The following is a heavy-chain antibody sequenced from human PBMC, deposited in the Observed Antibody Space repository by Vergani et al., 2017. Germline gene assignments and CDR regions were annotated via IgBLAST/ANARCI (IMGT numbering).Heavy chain of an antibody. V-gene: IGHV3-73*01. CDR2: IRSKANSYAT. J-gene: IGHJ6*03. Sequence: EVQLVESGGGLVQPGRSLRLSCAASGFTFSGSAMHWVRQASGKGLEWVGRIRSKANSYATAYAASVKGRFTISRDDSKNTAYLQMNSLKTEDTAVYYCTRHSAPLGVGATIYYYYYMDVWGKGP. CDR1: GFTFSGSA. D-gene: IGHD1-26*01. CDR3: TRHSAPLGVGATIYYYYYMDV.